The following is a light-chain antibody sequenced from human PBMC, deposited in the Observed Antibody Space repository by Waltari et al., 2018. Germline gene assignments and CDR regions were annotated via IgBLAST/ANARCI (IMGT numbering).Light chain of an antibody. J-gene: IGKJ1*01. CDR2: DAS. CDR1: QSVGRS. Sequence: ETVLTKSSGTLSLSPGERATLACRASQSVGRSLAWYHQKPGQAPRLLIYDASRRATGIPDRFSGSGSWTDFSLTISTLEPEDFAVYYCQHYVRLPATFGQGTKVEI. CDR3: QHYVRLPAT. V-gene: IGKV3-20*01.